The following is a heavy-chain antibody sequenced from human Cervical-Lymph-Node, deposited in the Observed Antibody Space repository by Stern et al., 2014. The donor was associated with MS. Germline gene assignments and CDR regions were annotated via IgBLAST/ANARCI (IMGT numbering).Heavy chain of an antibody. CDR3: ARVRHFDILTGYYGIFDC. Sequence: QVQLQESGPGLVKPSETLSLTCTVSGDSITHYYWTWIRQPPGKGLEWIGYIYHSGGANHNPSLKSRITRSVDTSKNQFALKLISVTAADTAVYYCARVRHFDILTGYYGIFDCWGQGTLVTVSS. CDR1: GDSITHYY. CDR2: IYHSGGA. V-gene: IGHV4-59*01. J-gene: IGHJ4*02. D-gene: IGHD3-9*01.